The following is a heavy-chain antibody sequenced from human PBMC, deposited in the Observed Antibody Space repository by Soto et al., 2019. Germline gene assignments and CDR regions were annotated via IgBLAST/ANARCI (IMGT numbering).Heavy chain of an antibody. Sequence: SVKVSCKASGGTFSSYAISWVRQAPGQGLEWMGGIIPIFGTANYAQKFQGRVTITADESTSTAYMELSSLRSEDTAVYYCALEDRLSTVVTPDEDYYYYDGMDVWGQGTTVTVSS. V-gene: IGHV1-69*13. CDR3: ALEDRLSTVVTPDEDYYYYDGMDV. J-gene: IGHJ6*02. CDR2: IIPIFGTA. D-gene: IGHD4-17*01. CDR1: GGTFSSYA.